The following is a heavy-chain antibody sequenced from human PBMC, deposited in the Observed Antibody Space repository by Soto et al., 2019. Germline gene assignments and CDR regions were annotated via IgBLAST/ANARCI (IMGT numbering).Heavy chain of an antibody. V-gene: IGHV3-48*02. CDR3: ASESRFLVWLSLTGLEP. CDR2: ISSSSSTI. J-gene: IGHJ5*02. Sequence: KGLEWVSYISSSSSTIYYADSVKGRFTISRDNAKNSLYLQMNSLRDEDTAVYYCASESRFLVWLSLTGLEPLRQGTLVTGSS. D-gene: IGHD3-3*01.